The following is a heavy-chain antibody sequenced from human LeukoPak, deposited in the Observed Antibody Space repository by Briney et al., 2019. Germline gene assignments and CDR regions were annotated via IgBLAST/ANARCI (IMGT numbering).Heavy chain of an antibody. J-gene: IGHJ4*02. CDR2: ISYDGSQD. Sequence: GSLRLSCGGSGFTFNMFCIHWVRQAPGKGLKWVAGISYDGSQDYYADSVKGRFTISRDNARNSVYLQMNSLRAEDTAVYYCAREGGVADYWGQGTLVTVSS. D-gene: IGHD3-16*01. V-gene: IGHV3-30-3*01. CDR3: AREGGVADY. CDR1: GFTFNMFC.